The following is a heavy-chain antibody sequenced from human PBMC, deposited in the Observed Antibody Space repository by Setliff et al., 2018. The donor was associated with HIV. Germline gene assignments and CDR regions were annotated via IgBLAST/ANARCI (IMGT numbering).Heavy chain of an antibody. CDR2: IYYSGTT. D-gene: IGHD6-6*01. J-gene: IGHJ4*02. CDR1: GGSISSGSHY. CDR3: AREFSSSSFDQ. V-gene: IGHV4-39*02. Sequence: SETLSLTCSVSGGSISSGSHYWGWIRQAPGKGLEWIGNIYYSGTTFYNPSLKSRVSISVDTSRNESSLKLTSVTAADTAVYYCAREFSSSSFDQWGQGTLVTVS.